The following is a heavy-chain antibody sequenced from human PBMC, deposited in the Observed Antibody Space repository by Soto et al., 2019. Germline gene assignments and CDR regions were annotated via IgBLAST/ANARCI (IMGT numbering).Heavy chain of an antibody. D-gene: IGHD3-10*01. CDR1: GYSFTSYW. CDR2: IDPSDSYT. V-gene: IGHV5-10-1*01. J-gene: IGHJ6*02. CDR3: ARPGYGSGSHYPSTEPDV. Sequence: PGESLKISCNGSGYSFTSYWISWVRQMPWKGLEWMGRIDPSDSYTNYSPSFQGHVTISADKSISTAYLQWSSLKASDTAMYYCARPGYGSGSHYPSTEPDVWGQGTTVTVSS.